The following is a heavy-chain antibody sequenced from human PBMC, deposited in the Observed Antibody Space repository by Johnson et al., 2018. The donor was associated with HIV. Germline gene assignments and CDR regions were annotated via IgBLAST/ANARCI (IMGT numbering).Heavy chain of an antibody. D-gene: IGHD1-1*01. Sequence: QVHLVESGGALVQPGTSLRLSCPASGFTFDDYAMHWVRQAPGSGLAWVAVPSYHATNDFYADSVKGRFTISRDNSKNTLYLQMHSLRIEDTAVYYCAREELEPDVFDIWGQGTMVTVSS. CDR3: AREELEPDVFDI. V-gene: IGHV3-30*03. CDR2: PSYHATND. J-gene: IGHJ3*02. CDR1: GFTFDDYA.